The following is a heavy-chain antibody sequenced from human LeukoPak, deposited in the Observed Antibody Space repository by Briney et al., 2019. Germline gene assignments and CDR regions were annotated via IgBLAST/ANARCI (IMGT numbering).Heavy chain of an antibody. D-gene: IGHD3-10*01. V-gene: IGHV1-3*01. CDR1: GYTFTSYA. CDR3: ARDVLLWFGELFPPPFDY. CDR2: INAGNGNT. J-gene: IGHJ4*02. Sequence: GASVKVSCKASGYTFTSYAMHWVRQAPGQRLAWMGWINAGNGNTKYSQRFQGRVTITRDTSASTAYMELSSLRSEDTAVYYCARDVLLWFGELFPPPFDYWGQGTLVTVSS.